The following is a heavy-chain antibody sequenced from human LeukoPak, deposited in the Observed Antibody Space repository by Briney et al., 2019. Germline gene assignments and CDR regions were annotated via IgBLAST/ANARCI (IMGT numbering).Heavy chain of an antibody. CDR1: GFTFSSYA. J-gene: IGHJ3*02. Sequence: GGSLRLSCAASGFTFSSYAMHWVRQAPGKGLEYVSAISSNGGSTYYANPVKGRFTISRDNSKNTLYLQMGSLRAEDMAVYYCARVSSNQLPHGAFDIWGQGTMVTVSS. CDR3: ARVSSNQLPHGAFDI. V-gene: IGHV3-64*01. D-gene: IGHD2-2*01. CDR2: ISSNGGST.